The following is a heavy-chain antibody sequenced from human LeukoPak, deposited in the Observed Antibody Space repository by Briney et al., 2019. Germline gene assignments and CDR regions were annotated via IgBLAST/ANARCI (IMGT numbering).Heavy chain of an antibody. CDR2: IDPSDSYT. V-gene: IGHV5-10-1*01. D-gene: IGHD3-10*01. CDR3: ARHVYYYGSGSGFGIDY. Sequence: GESLRISCKGSGYSFTSYWISWVRQMPGKGLEWMGRIDPSDSYTNYSPSFQGHVTISADKSISTAYLQWSSLKASDTAMYYCARHVYYYGSGSGFGIDYWGQGTPVTVSS. J-gene: IGHJ4*02. CDR1: GYSFTSYW.